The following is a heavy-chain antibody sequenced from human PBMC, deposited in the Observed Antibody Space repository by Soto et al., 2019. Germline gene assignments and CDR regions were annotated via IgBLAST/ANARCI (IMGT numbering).Heavy chain of an antibody. CDR1: GGSISSYY. D-gene: IGHD3-22*01. CDR3: ARAPPSYYYDSSGYYYLDD. J-gene: IGHJ4*02. CDR2: IYYSGST. V-gene: IGHV4-59*12. Sequence: PSETLSLTCTVSGGSISSYYWSWIRQPPGKGLEWIGYIYYSGSTNYNPSLKSRVTISVDTSKNQFSLKLSSVTAADTAVYYCARAPPSYYYDSSGYYYLDDWGQGTLVTVSS.